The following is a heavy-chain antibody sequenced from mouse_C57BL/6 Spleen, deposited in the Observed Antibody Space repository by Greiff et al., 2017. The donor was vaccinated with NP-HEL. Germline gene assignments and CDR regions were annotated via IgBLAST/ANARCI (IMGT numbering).Heavy chain of an antibody. V-gene: IGHV3-6*01. CDR1: GYSITSGYY. Sequence: EVQLVESGPGLVKPSQSLSLTCSVTGYSITSGYYWNWIRQFPGNKLEWMGYISYDGSNNYNPSLKNRISIPRDISKNQFFLKLNSVTTEDTATYYCARESTTFDYWGQGTTLTVSS. J-gene: IGHJ2*01. CDR3: ARESTTFDY. D-gene: IGHD1-1*01. CDR2: ISYDGSN.